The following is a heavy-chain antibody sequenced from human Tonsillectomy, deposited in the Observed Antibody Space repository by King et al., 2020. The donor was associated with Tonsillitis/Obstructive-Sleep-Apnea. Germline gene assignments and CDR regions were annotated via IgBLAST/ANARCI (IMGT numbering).Heavy chain of an antibody. Sequence: VQLVESGGGLVKPGGSLRLSCAASGFTFSSYSMNWVRQAPGKGLEWVSSISSSSSYIYYADSVKGRFTISRDNAKNSLYLQMNSLRAEDTAVYYCARGGAAAYQIDYSGQGTLVTVSS. D-gene: IGHD6-13*01. CDR1: GFTFSSYS. CDR3: ARGGAAAYQIDY. J-gene: IGHJ4*02. V-gene: IGHV3-21*01. CDR2: ISSSSSYI.